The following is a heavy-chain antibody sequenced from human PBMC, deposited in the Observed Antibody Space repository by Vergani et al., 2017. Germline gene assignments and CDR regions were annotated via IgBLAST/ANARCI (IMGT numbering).Heavy chain of an antibody. CDR1: GFTFSSYA. D-gene: IGHD3-3*01. CDR3: ARDGRIVTIVGVVTDYKDV. Sequence: QVQLVESGGGVVQPGRSLRLSCAASGFTFSSYAMHWVRQAPGKGLEWVAVISYDGSNKYYADSVKGRFTISRDNSKNTLYLQMNSLRAEGTAVYYCARDGRIVTIVGVVTDYKDVWGKGTAVTVSS. J-gene: IGHJ6*03. V-gene: IGHV3-30-3*01. CDR2: ISYDGSNK.